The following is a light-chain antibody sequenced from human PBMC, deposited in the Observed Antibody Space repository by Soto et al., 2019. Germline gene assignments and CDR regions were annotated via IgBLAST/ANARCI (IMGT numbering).Light chain of an antibody. Sequence: EIVLTQSPATLSLSPGERATLSCRASQSVSSYLAWYQQKPGQAPGLLIYDASNRAPGIPARFSGSGSGTDFTLTISSLEPEDFAVYYCQQRSNWPITFGQGTGLEIK. CDR1: QSVSSY. V-gene: IGKV3-11*01. CDR3: QQRSNWPIT. J-gene: IGKJ5*01. CDR2: DAS.